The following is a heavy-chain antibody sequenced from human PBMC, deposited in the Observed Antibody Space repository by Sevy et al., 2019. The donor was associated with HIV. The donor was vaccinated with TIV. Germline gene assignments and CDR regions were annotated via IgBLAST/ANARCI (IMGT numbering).Heavy chain of an antibody. V-gene: IGHV1-2*02. CDR3: VRDDRDGYFDY. CDR2: INPDSGGP. CDR1: GYTFTGYY. Sequence: ASVKVSCKASGYTFTGYYMHWVRQAPGQGLEWMGWINPDSGGPNYAPKFQGRVTLTRDTSISTAYMELSRLKSDDTAVYYCVRDDRDGYFDYWGQNPGHRLL. J-gene: IGHJ4*01.